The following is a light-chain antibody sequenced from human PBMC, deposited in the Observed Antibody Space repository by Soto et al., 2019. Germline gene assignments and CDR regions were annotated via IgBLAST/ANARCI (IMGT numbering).Light chain of an antibody. Sequence: IPMTQSPSTLSASVGDRVTIPCRASQSISTRLAWYQQKPGKAPKLLIYDASSLESGVPSRFSGSASGTEFTLTISSLQPDDFATYYCQQYNSYSTFGQGTKVDI. V-gene: IGKV1-5*01. CDR1: QSISTR. J-gene: IGKJ1*01. CDR2: DAS. CDR3: QQYNSYST.